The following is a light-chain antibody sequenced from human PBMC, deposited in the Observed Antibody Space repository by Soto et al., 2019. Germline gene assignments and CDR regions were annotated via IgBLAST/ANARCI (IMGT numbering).Light chain of an antibody. CDR1: ESLITKA. V-gene: IGKV3-20*01. CDR3: QQYGVSPLT. CDR2: GAF. J-gene: IGKJ3*01. Sequence: EIVLTQSPGTLSLSPGETATVSCRATESLITKALAWYQQKPGQAPRLLIYGAFTRDAAIPDRFNGSGSGTDFALTISRPELEDSAVYYCQQYGVSPLTFGPGTKVEIK.